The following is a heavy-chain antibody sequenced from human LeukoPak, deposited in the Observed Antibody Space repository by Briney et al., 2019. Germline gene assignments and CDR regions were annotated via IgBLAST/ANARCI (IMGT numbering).Heavy chain of an antibody. J-gene: IGHJ6*03. D-gene: IGHD3-3*01. CDR2: ISTVSTYT. CDR3: ARGASGYFHYYYMDV. Sequence: GSLRLTCAASGFTFSDYSINWVRQAPGKGLEWVSSISTVSTYTNYADSVRGRCSISRDNAKGLLYLQMSNLRDEDTGVYYCARGASGYFHYYYMDVWGKGTTVTVSS. CDR1: GFTFSDYS. V-gene: IGHV3-21*01.